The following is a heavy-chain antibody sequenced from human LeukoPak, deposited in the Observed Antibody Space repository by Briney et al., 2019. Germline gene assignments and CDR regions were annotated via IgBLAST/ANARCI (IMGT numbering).Heavy chain of an antibody. CDR3: ARADTVTTPIDY. D-gene: IGHD4-17*01. V-gene: IGHV1-46*01. CDR2: INPTGGST. J-gene: IGHJ4*02. CDR1: GYTFTRYY. Sequence: ASVKVFCKASGYTFTRYYMHWVRQAPGQGLEWMRIINPTGGSTSYAQKFQGRVTMTRDTSTSTVYMELSSLISEDTAVYYCARADTVTTPIDYWGQGTLVTVSS.